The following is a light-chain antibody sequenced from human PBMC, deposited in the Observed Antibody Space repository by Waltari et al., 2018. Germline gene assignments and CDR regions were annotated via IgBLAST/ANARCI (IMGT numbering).Light chain of an antibody. CDR2: VAS. CDR1: QGISNF. CDR3: LQHNSYPWT. V-gene: IGKV1-17*03. J-gene: IGKJ1*01. Sequence: DIQMTQSPSAMSASVGDRVTITCRALQGISNFLTWFQQKPGKAPKRLIYVASRLQSGVPSRFSGSGSGTEFTLTISSLQPEDFATYYCLQHNSYPWTFGQGTKVEIK.